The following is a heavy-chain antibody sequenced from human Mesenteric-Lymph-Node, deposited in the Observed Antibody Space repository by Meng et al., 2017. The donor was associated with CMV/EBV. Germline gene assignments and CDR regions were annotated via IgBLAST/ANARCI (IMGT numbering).Heavy chain of an antibody. D-gene: IGHD3-22*01. J-gene: IGHJ4*02. CDR1: GYTFTSYY. CDR2: INPSGGST. V-gene: IGHV1-46*01. Sequence: ASVKVSCKASGYTFTSYYMHWVRQATGQGLEWMGIINPSGGSTSYAQKFQGRVTMTRDTSTSTVYMELSSLTSDDTAVYYCARDSSGFDYWGQGTLVTVSS. CDR3: ARDSSGFDY.